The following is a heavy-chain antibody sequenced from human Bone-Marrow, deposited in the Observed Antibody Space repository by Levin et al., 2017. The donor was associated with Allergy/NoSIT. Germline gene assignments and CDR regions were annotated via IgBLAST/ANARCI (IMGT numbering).Heavy chain of an antibody. CDR2: IGTAGDT. D-gene: IGHD3-3*01. V-gene: IGHV3-13*01. CDR1: GFTFSSFD. J-gene: IGHJ2*01. Sequence: QAGGSLRLSCAASGFTFSSFDMHWVRQGTGKRLEWLSAIGTAGDTYYPESVKGRFTISRQKAKNSLYLQMNSLRVGDTAVYHCVRSRIGDWYFDLWGRGTLVTVSS. CDR3: VRSRIGDWYFDL.